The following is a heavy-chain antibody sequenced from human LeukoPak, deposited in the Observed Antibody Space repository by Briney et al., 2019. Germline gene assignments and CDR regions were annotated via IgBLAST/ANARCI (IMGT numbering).Heavy chain of an antibody. D-gene: IGHD5-18*01. Sequence: PSETLSLTCTVSGDSITNNIWWTWVRQPPGKGLEWIGEIHHSGSTNYNPSLKGRVIISADKSKNQFSLRVTSMTAADTAVYFCAKTGPAGYGDGWDLDYHWYFDLWGRGTLVTVSS. J-gene: IGHJ2*01. CDR2: IHHSGST. CDR1: GDSITNNIW. V-gene: IGHV4-4*02. CDR3: AKTGPAGYGDGWDLDYHWYFDL.